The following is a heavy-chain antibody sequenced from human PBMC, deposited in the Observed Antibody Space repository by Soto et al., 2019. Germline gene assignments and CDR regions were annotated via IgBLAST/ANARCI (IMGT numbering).Heavy chain of an antibody. J-gene: IGHJ4*02. CDR1: GDSISSSNYY. D-gene: IGHD5-12*01. V-gene: IGHV4-39*01. CDR3: ARRGQLVATTFFDY. CDR2: IYYSGTT. Sequence: QLQLQESGPGLVKPSETLSLTCTVSGDSISSSNYYWGWIRQPPGKGLEWIGSIYYSGTTYYNPSLKSRVTISIDTSKNQFSLKLSSVTAADTAVYYCARRGQLVATTFFDYWGQGTLVTVSS.